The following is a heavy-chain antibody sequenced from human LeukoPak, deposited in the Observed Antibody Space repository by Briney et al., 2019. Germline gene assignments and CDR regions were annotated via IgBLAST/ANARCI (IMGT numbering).Heavy chain of an antibody. CDR3: GGYSSLDH. D-gene: IGHD3-22*01. J-gene: IGHJ4*02. Sequence: GGSLRLSCAASGFSVSNNYMSWVRQAPGEGLEWVSLIYSGGDKRYAASVKGRFTISRDNSKNTLYLQMDSLRVEDTAVYYCGGYSSLDHWGQGTLVTVSS. CDR1: GFSVSNNY. CDR2: IYSGGDK. V-gene: IGHV3-53*01.